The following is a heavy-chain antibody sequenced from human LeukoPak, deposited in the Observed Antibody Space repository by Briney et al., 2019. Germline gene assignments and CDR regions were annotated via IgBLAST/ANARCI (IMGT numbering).Heavy chain of an antibody. J-gene: IGHJ4*02. V-gene: IGHV3-11*01. D-gene: IGHD5-12*01. CDR3: ARDWRGRGYDPLSPFDFGY. CDR2: ISSSGSTI. Sequence: PGGSLRLSCAASGFTFSDYYMSWIRQAPGKGLEWVSYISSSGSTIYYADSVKGRFTISRDNAKNSLYLQMNSLRAEDTALYYCARDWRGRGYDPLSPFDFGYWGQGTLVTVSS. CDR1: GFTFSDYY.